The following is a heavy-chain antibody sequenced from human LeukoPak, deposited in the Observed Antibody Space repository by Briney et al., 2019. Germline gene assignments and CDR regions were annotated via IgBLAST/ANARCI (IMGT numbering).Heavy chain of an antibody. Sequence: ASVTVSFKASGYTFTSYGISWVRQAPGQGLEWMGWISAYNGNTNYAQKLQGRVTMTTDTSTSTAYMELRSLRSDDTAVYYCARGPQTQYYYDSSGYLDLDYWGQGTLVTVSS. CDR1: GYTFTSYG. CDR3: ARGPQTQYYYDSSGYLDLDY. V-gene: IGHV1-18*01. J-gene: IGHJ4*02. CDR2: ISAYNGNT. D-gene: IGHD3-22*01.